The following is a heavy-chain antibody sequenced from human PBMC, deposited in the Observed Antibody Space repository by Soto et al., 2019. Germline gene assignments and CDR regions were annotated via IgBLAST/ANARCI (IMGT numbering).Heavy chain of an antibody. CDR2: ISGSGGST. CDR1: GFTFSSYA. Sequence: LRLSCAASGFTFSSYAMSWVRQAPGKGLEWVSAISGSGGSTYYADSVKGRFTISRDNSKNTLYLQMNSLRAEDTAVYYCAKRFQKYYYGMDVWGQGTTVTVSS. D-gene: IGHD3-16*01. CDR3: AKRFQKYYYGMDV. J-gene: IGHJ6*02. V-gene: IGHV3-23*01.